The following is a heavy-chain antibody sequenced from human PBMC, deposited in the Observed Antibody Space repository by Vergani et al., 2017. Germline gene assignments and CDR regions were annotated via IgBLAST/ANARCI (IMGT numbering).Heavy chain of an antibody. CDR1: GFTFSNAW. V-gene: IGHV3-15*01. D-gene: IGHD5-24*01. Sequence: EVQLVESGGGLVKPGGSLRLSCAASGFTFSNAWMSWVRQAPGKGLEWVGRIKRKTDGGTTDYAAPVKGRFTISRDDSKNTLYLQMNSLKTEDTAVYYCTTVLPSGWLLIYYYYYMDVWGKGTTVTVSS. J-gene: IGHJ6*03. CDR3: TTVLPSGWLLIYYYYYMDV. CDR2: IKRKTDGGTT.